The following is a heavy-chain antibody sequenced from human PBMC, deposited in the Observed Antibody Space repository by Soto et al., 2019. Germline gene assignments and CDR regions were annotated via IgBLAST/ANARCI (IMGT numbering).Heavy chain of an antibody. D-gene: IGHD6-13*01. Sequence: QVQLVQSGAEVKKPGASVKVSCKASEYTFTDYYMHWVRQAPGQGLEWLGWINPNSGGTNHAQKFQGWVTMTRDTSISTAYMELSRLRSDDTAVDYCARGGSSSWFDDFFDYWGQGTLVTVSS. CDR3: ARGGSSSWFDDFFDY. V-gene: IGHV1-2*04. J-gene: IGHJ4*02. CDR2: INPNSGGT. CDR1: EYTFTDYY.